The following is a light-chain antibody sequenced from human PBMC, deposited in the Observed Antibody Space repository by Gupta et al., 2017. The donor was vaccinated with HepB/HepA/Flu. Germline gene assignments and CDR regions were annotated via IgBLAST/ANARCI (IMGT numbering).Light chain of an antibody. CDR2: GVS. J-gene: IGKJ4*01. V-gene: IGKV3-20*01. CDR1: QSVTD. Sequence: LFPQSPGTLSLSPGERATLTCGASQSVTDLAWYQQKPGQAPRLLIYGVSSRATGIPDRFSGSGSGTDFTLTISRLEPEDFAVYYCQQYGSSISFGGGTKVEIK. CDR3: QQYGSSIS.